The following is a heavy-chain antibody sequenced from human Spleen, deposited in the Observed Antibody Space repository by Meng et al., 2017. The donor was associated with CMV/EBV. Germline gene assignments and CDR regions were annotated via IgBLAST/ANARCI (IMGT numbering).Heavy chain of an antibody. V-gene: IGHV2-5*01. J-gene: IGHJ5*02. CDR3: AHTMAGLLLSNWFDP. D-gene: IGHD3-22*01. CDR2: IYWNDDK. CDR1: VFSLSTSAVC. Sequence: SVFSLSTSAVCVGWIRQPPGKALEWLALIYWNDDKRYSPSLKSRLTITKDTSKNQVVLTMTNMDPVDSATYYCAHTMAGLLLSNWFDPWGQGTLVTVSS.